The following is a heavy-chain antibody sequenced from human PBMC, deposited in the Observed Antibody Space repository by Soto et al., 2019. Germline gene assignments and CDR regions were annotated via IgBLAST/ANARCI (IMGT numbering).Heavy chain of an antibody. D-gene: IGHD3-3*01. CDR1: GFPFSSYT. Sequence: EVQLVESGGSLVNPGGSLRLSCSASGFPFSSYTMYWVRQAPGKGLEWVSSITTAATRNIFSADSVKGRFTISRDNANNLLYLQMNNVRVEDTAVYYCARDDPIFGAIPRMDIWGQGPTVPVSS. J-gene: IGHJ6*02. CDR2: ITTAATRNI. CDR3: ARDDPIFGAIPRMDI. V-gene: IGHV3-21*02.